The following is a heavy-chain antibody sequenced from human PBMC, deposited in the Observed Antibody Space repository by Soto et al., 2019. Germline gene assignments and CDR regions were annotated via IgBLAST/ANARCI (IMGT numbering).Heavy chain of an antibody. CDR1: GYTFTGSS. J-gene: IGHJ3*02. CDR3: ARVQLELMRDAFDI. V-gene: IGHV1-2*02. Sequence: ASVKVSCKASGYTFTGSSLHCVRQAPGQMLEWMGWINPNNGVTNYAQKFQGRVAMTRDTSISTAYMELSRLTSDDTAVYYCARVQLELMRDAFDIWGQGTMVTVSS. D-gene: IGHD1-1*01. CDR2: INPNNGVT.